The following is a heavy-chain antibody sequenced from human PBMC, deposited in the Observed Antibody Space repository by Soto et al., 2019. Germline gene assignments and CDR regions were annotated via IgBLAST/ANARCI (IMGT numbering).Heavy chain of an antibody. J-gene: IGHJ4*02. CDR2: IRSKDYGGTT. Sequence: SLRLSCDTSVFTFWDFSISWVRQAPGRGLEWVGFIRSKDYGGTTEYAASVKGRFAISRDDSTGIAYLQMNSLKIEDTAVYYCTREIPYFDSWGQGTLVTVSS. CDR1: VFTFWDFS. V-gene: IGHV3-49*02. CDR3: TREIPYFDS.